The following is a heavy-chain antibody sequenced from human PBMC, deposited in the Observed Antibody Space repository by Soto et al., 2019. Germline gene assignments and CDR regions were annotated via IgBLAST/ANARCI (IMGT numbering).Heavy chain of an antibody. CDR2: VSPPFRTS. CDR1: GVSFNNNG. Sequence: QVQLVQSGAEVKKPGSSVKVSCKTSGVSFNNNGIGWVRQAPGHGLEWMGGVSPPFRTSNYARKCQGRISMTADASTGTVNMELSSLSSEDTAHYYCARVLYYGSGSYSPYGMDVWGQGTTVTVSS. J-gene: IGHJ6*02. CDR3: ARVLYYGSGSYSPYGMDV. V-gene: IGHV1-69*01. D-gene: IGHD3-10*01.